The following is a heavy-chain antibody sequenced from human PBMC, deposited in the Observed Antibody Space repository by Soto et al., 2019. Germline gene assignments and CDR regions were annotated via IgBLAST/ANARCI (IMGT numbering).Heavy chain of an antibody. V-gene: IGHV3-30*18. CDR3: AKDPSEPYGSGSEIDY. CDR1: GFTFSDYG. CDR2: ISYDGSDK. Sequence: GGSLRLSCAGSGFTFSDYGMHWVRQAPGKGLEWVAVISYDGSDKYYVDSVKGRFTISRDNSKNTLFLQMNSLRAEDTAGYYCAKDPSEPYGSGSEIDYWGQGTLVTVAS. J-gene: IGHJ4*02. D-gene: IGHD3-10*01.